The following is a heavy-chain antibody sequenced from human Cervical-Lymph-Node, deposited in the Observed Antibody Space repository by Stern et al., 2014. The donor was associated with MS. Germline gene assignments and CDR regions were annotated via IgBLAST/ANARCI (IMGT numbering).Heavy chain of an antibody. CDR3: ARGVYDI. CDR2: ISYDGSNE. D-gene: IGHD3-22*01. J-gene: IGHJ4*02. CDR1: GFTFSSYG. Sequence: QLVQSGGGVVRPGRSLRLSCAASGFTFSSYGMHWVRQAPATGLQWVAFISYDGSNEYYADSVKGRFTISRDNSNNPLYLQTNSLREEDTAVYYCARGVYDIWGQGTLVTVSS. V-gene: IGHV3-30*03.